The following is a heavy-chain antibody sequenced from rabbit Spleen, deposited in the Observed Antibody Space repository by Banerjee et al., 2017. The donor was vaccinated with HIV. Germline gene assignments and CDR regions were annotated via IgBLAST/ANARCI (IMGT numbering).Heavy chain of an antibody. CDR1: GLDFGSSNW. V-gene: IGHV1S40*01. J-gene: IGHJ2*01. CDR2: IDTNDGDT. Sequence: QSLEESGGDLVKPGASLTLTCKASGLDFGSSNWICWVRQAPGKGLEWIACIDTNDGDTDYANWPKGRFTISKTSSTTVTLQMTSLTAADTATYFCARNYVNAFDPWGQGTLVTVS. D-gene: IGHD1-1*01. CDR3: ARNYVNAFDP.